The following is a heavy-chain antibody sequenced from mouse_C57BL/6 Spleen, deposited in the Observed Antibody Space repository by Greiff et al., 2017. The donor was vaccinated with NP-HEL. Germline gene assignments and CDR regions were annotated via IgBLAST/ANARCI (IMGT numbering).Heavy chain of an antibody. V-gene: IGHV1-67*01. CDR2: ISTYYGDA. CDR3: ASKRPPLLLRGYYYAMDY. J-gene: IGHJ4*01. CDR1: GYTFTDYA. D-gene: IGHD1-1*01. Sequence: QVQLQQSGPELVRPGVSVKISCKGSGYTFTDYAMHWVKQSHAKSLAWIGVISTYYGDASYNQKFKDKATMTVDKSSSTAYMELARLTSEDSAVYYCASKRPPLLLRGYYYAMDYWGQGTSVTVSS.